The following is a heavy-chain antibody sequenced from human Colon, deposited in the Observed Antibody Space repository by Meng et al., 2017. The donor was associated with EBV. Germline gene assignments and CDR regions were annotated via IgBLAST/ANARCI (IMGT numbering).Heavy chain of an antibody. CDR1: GDRVSSTCAA. D-gene: IGHD1/OR15-1a*01. J-gene: IGHJ4*02. CDR3: ARDYGTSRPFEY. CDR2: TYYRSKWHN. Sequence: VRLKTSGPGLGKPSQTLSPTFAISGDRVSSTCAAWNWIRQSPSRGLEWLGSTYYRSKWHNDYAVSVKGRIAINPDTSKNQFFLQLNSVTPEDTAVYYCARDYGTSRPFEYWGQGILVTVSS. V-gene: IGHV6-1*01.